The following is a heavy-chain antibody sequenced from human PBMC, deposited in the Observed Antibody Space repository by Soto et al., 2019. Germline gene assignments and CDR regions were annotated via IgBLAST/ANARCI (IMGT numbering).Heavy chain of an antibody. CDR3: ARVHRAKRYYDFWSGYYDFDE. D-gene: IGHD3-3*01. CDR2: INAGNGNT. CDR1: GYTFTSYA. J-gene: IGHJ4*02. V-gene: IGHV1-3*01. Sequence: ASVKVSCKASGYTFTSYAMHWVRQAPGQRLEWMGWINAGNGNTKYSQKFQGRVTITRDTSASTAYMELSSLRAEDTAVYYCARVHRAKRYYDFWSGYYDFDEWGQGTLVTVSS.